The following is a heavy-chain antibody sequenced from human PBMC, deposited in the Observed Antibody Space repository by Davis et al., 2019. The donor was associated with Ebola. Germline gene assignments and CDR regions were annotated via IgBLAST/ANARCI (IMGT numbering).Heavy chain of an antibody. CDR1: GGSISSGDYF. D-gene: IGHD2-21*01. V-gene: IGHV4-30-4*01. CDR3: ARARVGISYWFEP. J-gene: IGHJ5*02. Sequence: MPSETLSLTCTVSGGSISSGDYFWSWIRQPPGKGLEWIGYIYYSGSTYYNPSLKSRVTISVDTSKNQFSLKLSSVTAADTAVYYCARARVGISYWFEPWGQGTLVTVSS. CDR2: IYYSGST.